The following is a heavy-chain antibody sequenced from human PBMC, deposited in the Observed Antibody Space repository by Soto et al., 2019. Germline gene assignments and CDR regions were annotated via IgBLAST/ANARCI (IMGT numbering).Heavy chain of an antibody. CDR1: GFTFSSYS. D-gene: IGHD3-3*01. CDR3: AREGRFLEWLLSPNYYYGMDV. CDR2: ISSSSSTI. J-gene: IGHJ6*02. V-gene: IGHV3-48*02. Sequence: GGSLRLSCAASGFTFSSYSMNWVRQAPGKGLEWVSYISSSSSTIYYADSVKGRFTISRDNAKNSLYLQMNSLRDKDTAVYYCAREGRFLEWLLSPNYYYGMDVWGQGTTVTVSS.